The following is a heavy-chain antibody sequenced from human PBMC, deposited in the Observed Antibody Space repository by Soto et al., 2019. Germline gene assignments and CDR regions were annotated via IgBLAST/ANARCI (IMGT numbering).Heavy chain of an antibody. V-gene: IGHV3-23*01. D-gene: IGHD3-9*01. CDR2: ISGGDGDNT. J-gene: IGHJ4*02. CDR1: GFIFSNYS. CDR3: EKEFEGFPDQ. Sequence: XGSLIISCTFSGFIFSNYSMTLVRQPPGKGLEWVSSISGGDGDNTYYADSVKGRFTVSRDNSKNTLYLQMNSLRAVDTALYYCEKEFEGFPDQWGQGSLVTVSS.